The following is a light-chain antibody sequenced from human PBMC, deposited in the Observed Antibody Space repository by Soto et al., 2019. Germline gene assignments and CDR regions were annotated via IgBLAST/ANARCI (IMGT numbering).Light chain of an antibody. V-gene: IGKV3-11*01. CDR2: DAS. Sequence: EIVMTQWAATLSVAPGERATRSCRASQIVSIKLAWYQQKPGQAPRLHIYDASNRATGIPARFSGSGSGTDFTLTISSLEPEDFAVYYCQQRSNWPPPITFGQGTRLEIK. CDR1: QIVSIK. J-gene: IGKJ5*01. CDR3: QQRSNWPPPIT.